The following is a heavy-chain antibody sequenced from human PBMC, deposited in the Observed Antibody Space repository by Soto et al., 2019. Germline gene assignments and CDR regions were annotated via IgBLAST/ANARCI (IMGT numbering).Heavy chain of an antibody. CDR3: ARPVPVYSSSTLAYYFDY. CDR1: GGSFSSSSYY. V-gene: IGHV4-39*01. CDR2: IYYSGST. J-gene: IGHJ4*02. D-gene: IGHD6-6*01. Sequence: QLQLQESGPGLVKPSETLSLTCTVSGGSFSSSSYYWGWIRQPPGKGLEWIGSIYYSGSTYYNPSLMSRVTISVDTSKSQFSLKLSSGTAADTAVYYCARPVPVYSSSTLAYYFDYWGQGTLVTVSS.